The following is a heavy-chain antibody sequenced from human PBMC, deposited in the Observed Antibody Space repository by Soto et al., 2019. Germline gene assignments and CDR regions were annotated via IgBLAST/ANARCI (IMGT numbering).Heavy chain of an antibody. Sequence: ASVKVSGKASGGTFSTFGISWVRQAPGQGLEWMGGIIPFFGTARYSQKFEDRITITPDESTNTVYMDLRSLTSEDTAIYYCAKSAPMDAGDKYYYDFWGQGALVTVSS. CDR2: IIPFFGTA. CDR1: GGTFSTFG. V-gene: IGHV1-69*13. D-gene: IGHD4-17*01. CDR3: AKSAPMDAGDKYYYDF. J-gene: IGHJ4*02.